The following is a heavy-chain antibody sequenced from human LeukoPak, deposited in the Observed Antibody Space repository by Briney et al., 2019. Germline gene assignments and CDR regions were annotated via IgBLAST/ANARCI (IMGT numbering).Heavy chain of an antibody. Sequence: SETLSLTCTVSDGSLTTGGHYWSWIRQHPGKGLECIGYISYIGSTNYNLSLKSRITMSVDTSKNQFSLKLNSMTAADTAMYYCARRVGKHPTYYFDFWGQGTLVTVSS. CDR3: ARRVGKHPTYYFDF. J-gene: IGHJ4*02. V-gene: IGHV4-31*03. CDR2: ISYIGST. D-gene: IGHD1-1*01. CDR1: DGSLTTGGHY.